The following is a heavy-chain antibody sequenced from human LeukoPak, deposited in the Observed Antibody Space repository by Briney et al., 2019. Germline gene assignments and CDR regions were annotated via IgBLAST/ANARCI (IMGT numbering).Heavy chain of an antibody. J-gene: IGHJ4*02. D-gene: IGHD3-10*01. Sequence: PAETLSLTCSVSGGSLRSYSRRWIRQPPGKGLDWIGYIYYSGSTNYNPSLKSRVTISVDTSKNQFSLKLSSVTAADTAVYYCSRRVGGSGSYEDSWGQGTLVTVSS. CDR1: GGSLRSYS. CDR2: IYYSGST. V-gene: IGHV4-59*01. CDR3: SRRVGGSGSYEDS.